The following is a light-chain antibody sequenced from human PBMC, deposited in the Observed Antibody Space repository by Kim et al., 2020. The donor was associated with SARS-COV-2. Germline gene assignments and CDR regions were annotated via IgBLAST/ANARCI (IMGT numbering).Light chain of an antibody. CDR1: QDIGNY. V-gene: IGKV1-16*02. Sequence: ASVGDRVTITCRASQDIGNYLPWFQQKPGRAPKSLIYAASNLHTGVPSKFSGNGSGADFTFTISSLQPEDFATYYCQQYKIYPWTFGRGTKVEIK. CDR3: QQYKIYPWT. J-gene: IGKJ1*01. CDR2: AAS.